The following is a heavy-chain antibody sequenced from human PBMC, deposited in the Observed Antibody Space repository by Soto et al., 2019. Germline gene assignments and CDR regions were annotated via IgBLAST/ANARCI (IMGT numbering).Heavy chain of an antibody. CDR3: CSPDYGQGY. D-gene: IGHD3-10*01. J-gene: IGHJ1*01. V-gene: IGHV1-46*03. Sequence: QVQLVQSGAEVKKPGASVKVSCKASGYTFTSHHMHWVRQVPEEVLEWMGMINPRGGNTNYTQNFQGRVTLTRDTSTSTVYMELSSLSSEDTAVYYCCSPDYGQGYWGQGTIVTVSA. CDR1: GYTFTSHH. CDR2: INPRGGNT.